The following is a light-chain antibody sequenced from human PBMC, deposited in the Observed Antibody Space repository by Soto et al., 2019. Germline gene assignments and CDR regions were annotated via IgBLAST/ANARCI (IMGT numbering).Light chain of an antibody. CDR3: LQYHNLWA. J-gene: IGKJ1*01. V-gene: IGKV1-5*01. CDR1: QSISSW. Sequence: DIQMSQSPPTRSASVGGRDIITCRASQSISSWLAWYQQKPGKAPKLLIYDASSLESGVPSRFSGSGSGTEFTLTISSLQPEDFTFYSCLQYHNLWAFGQGTKVDIK. CDR2: DAS.